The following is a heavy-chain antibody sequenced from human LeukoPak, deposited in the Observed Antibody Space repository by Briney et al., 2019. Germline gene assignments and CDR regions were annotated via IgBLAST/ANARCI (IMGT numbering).Heavy chain of an antibody. Sequence: GSSVKVSCKASGGTFSSYAISWVRQAPGQGLEWMGRIIPIFGIANYAQKFQGRATITADKSTSTAYMELSSLRSEDTAVYYCAREGEITGTTGSFDYWGQGTLVTVSS. CDR1: GGTFSSYA. J-gene: IGHJ4*02. CDR2: IIPIFGIA. CDR3: AREGEITGTTGSFDY. D-gene: IGHD1-7*01. V-gene: IGHV1-69*04.